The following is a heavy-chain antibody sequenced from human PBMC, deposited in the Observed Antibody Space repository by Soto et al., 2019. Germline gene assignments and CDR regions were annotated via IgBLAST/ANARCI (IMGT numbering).Heavy chain of an antibody. Sequence: GGSLRLSCSASGFTFSSYAMHWVRQAPGKGLEYVSAISSNGGSTYYADSVKGRFTISRDNSKNTLYLQMSSLRAEDTAVYYCVKDGSLIAAAGTEPYFQHWGQGTLVTVSS. V-gene: IGHV3-64D*08. D-gene: IGHD6-13*01. J-gene: IGHJ1*01. CDR2: ISSNGGST. CDR3: VKDGSLIAAAGTEPYFQH. CDR1: GFTFSSYA.